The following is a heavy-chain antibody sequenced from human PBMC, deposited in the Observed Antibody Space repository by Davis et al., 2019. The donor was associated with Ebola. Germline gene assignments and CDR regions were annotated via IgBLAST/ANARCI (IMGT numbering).Heavy chain of an antibody. D-gene: IGHD6-13*01. Sequence: GGSLRLSCAASGFTVSSNYMSWVRQAPGKGLEWVSVIYSGGSTYYADSVKGRFTISRDKSKNTLYLQMNSLRAEDTAVYYCARGQSAAAGTAFDYWGQGTLVTVSS. CDR1: GFTVSSNY. V-gene: IGHV3-66*01. CDR3: ARGQSAAAGTAFDY. J-gene: IGHJ4*02. CDR2: IYSGGST.